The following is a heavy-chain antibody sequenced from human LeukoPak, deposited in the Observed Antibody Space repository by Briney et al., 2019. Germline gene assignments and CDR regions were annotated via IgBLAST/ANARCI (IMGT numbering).Heavy chain of an antibody. Sequence: AGGSLRLSCAASGFTFSNYWMHWVRQAPGKGLVWVSRIKSDGSRTDYADSVKGRFTLSRDNAKNTLYLQMNSLRAEDTAVYYCARELPFDYWGQGTLVTVSS. J-gene: IGHJ4*02. CDR3: ARELPFDY. CDR2: IKSDGSRT. V-gene: IGHV3-74*01. CDR1: GFTFSNYW. D-gene: IGHD2-15*01.